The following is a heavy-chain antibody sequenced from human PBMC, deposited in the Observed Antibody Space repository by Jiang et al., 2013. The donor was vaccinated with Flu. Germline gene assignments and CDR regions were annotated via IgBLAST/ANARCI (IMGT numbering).Heavy chain of an antibody. CDR1: YTFTSYA. J-gene: IGHJ6*02. V-gene: IGHV7-4-1*02. Sequence: YTFTSYAMNWVRQAPGQGLEWMGWINTNTGNPTYAQGFTGRFVFSLDTSVSTAYLQISSLKAEDTAVYYCARPGPEANWGDYYYYGMDVWGQGTTVTVSS. CDR2: INTNTGNP. D-gene: IGHD7-27*01. CDR3: ARPGPEANWGDYYYYGMDV.